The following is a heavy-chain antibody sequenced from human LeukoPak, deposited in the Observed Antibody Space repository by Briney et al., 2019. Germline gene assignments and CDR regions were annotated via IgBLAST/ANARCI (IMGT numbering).Heavy chain of an antibody. J-gene: IGHJ4*02. Sequence: GGSLRLSCVVSGFPLSSYAMSWVRQAPGKGLEWVAFIRYDGSNKYYADSVKGRFTISRDNSKNTLYLQMNSLRAEDTAVYYCARRAGGYSHPYDYWGQGTLVTVSS. V-gene: IGHV3-33*08. D-gene: IGHD4-23*01. CDR1: GFPLSSYA. CDR3: ARRAGGYSHPYDY. CDR2: IRYDGSNK.